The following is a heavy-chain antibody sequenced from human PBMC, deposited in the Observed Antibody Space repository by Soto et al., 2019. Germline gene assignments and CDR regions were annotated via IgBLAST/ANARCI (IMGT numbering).Heavy chain of an antibody. CDR2: IYPGDSNA. J-gene: IGHJ6*02. D-gene: IGHD2-2*01. Sequence: EVQLVQSETEVKKPGESLKISCRGSGYKFTDHWIGWVRQMPGKGLEWMGIIYPGDSNARYNPSFQGQVTISADKSINTAYLQWSSLKASDTAMYYCTRRSQLLPGHYYGLDVWGQGTAVTVSS. V-gene: IGHV5-51*01. CDR3: TRRSQLLPGHYYGLDV. CDR1: GYKFTDHW.